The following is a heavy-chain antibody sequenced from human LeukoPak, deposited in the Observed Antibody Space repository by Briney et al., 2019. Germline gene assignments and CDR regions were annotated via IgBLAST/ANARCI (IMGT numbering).Heavy chain of an antibody. V-gene: IGHV3-23*01. Sequence: ETLSLTCAVYGGSFGGYYWSWIRQPPGKGLEWVSAISGGGGRTYYADSVKGRFTISRDSSKNTLYLQMNSLRAEDTAVYYCTKDSDCTSTSCFFDFWGQGILVTVSS. CDR2: ISGGGGRT. J-gene: IGHJ4*02. CDR3: TKDSDCTSTSCFFDF. D-gene: IGHD2-2*01. CDR1: GGSFGGYY.